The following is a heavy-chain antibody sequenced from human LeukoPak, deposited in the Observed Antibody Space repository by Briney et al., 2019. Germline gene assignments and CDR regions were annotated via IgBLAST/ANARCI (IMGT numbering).Heavy chain of an antibody. CDR2: IRSKAYGGTT. CDR1: GFTFGDYA. Sequence: GGSLRLSCTASGFTFGDYAMSWVRQAPGKGLEWVGFIRSKAYGGTTEYAASVKGRFTISRDDSKSIAYLQMSSLKTEDTAVYYCTRVGMLAVKGPDPERHERYYYYGMDVWGQGTTVTVSS. CDR3: TRVGMLAVKGPDPERHERYYYYGMDV. V-gene: IGHV3-49*04. D-gene: IGHD2-21*01. J-gene: IGHJ6*02.